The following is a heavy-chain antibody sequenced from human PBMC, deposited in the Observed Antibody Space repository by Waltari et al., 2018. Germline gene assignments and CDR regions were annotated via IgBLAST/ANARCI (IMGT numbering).Heavy chain of an antibody. CDR2: IHRSGRT. CDR1: GDSMSENYW. D-gene: IGHD2-15*01. V-gene: IGHV4-4*02. Sequence: GDSMSENYWWSWVRQSPEKGLEWIGQIHRSGRTYYNPSLESRVSVSMDTSNNKFFLKLSSAIAADTAVYYCARDRGRGLYFDSWGQGTLVTVSP. CDR3: ARDRGRGLYFDS. J-gene: IGHJ4*02.